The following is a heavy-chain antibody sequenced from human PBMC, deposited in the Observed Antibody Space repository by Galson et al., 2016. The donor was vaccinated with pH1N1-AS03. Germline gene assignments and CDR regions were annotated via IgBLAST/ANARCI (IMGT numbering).Heavy chain of an antibody. V-gene: IGHV3-23*01. CDR2: VSGSGTST. CDR1: GFTFSTFA. D-gene: IGHD3-10*01. Sequence: SLRLSCAASGFTFSTFAISWLRQAPGKGLEWVACVSGSGTSTYYADSLLGRFTVSRDNSKNSLYLHMNNVRAEDTAIYYCAPYGSGGPDRAFHYWGLGTLVTVSS. CDR3: APYGSGGPDRAFHY. J-gene: IGHJ4*02.